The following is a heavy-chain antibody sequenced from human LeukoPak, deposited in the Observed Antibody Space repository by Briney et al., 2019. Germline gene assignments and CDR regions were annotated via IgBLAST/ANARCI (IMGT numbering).Heavy chain of an antibody. J-gene: IGHJ4*02. Sequence: PSETLSLTCAVYGGSFSGYYWSWIRQPPGKGREWIGEINHSGSTNYNPSLKSRVTISVDTSKNQFSLKLSSVTVADTAVYYCARGYNDFWSGYPYFDYWGQGTLVTVSS. V-gene: IGHV4-34*01. D-gene: IGHD3-3*01. CDR1: GGSFSGYY. CDR2: INHSGST. CDR3: ARGYNDFWSGYPYFDY.